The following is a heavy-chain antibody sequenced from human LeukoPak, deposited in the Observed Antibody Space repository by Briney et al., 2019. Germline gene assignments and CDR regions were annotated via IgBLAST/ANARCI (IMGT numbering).Heavy chain of an antibody. Sequence: GGSLRLSCAASGFSFSSYEMNWVRQAPGKGLEWVSYIGSSGSTVYYADSVKGRFTISRDNAKNSLYLQMDSLTAEDTALYYCARDPYYYNSGSFAAFDIWGQGTMVTVSS. V-gene: IGHV3-48*03. CDR2: IGSSGSTV. CDR3: ARDPYYYNSGSFAAFDI. D-gene: IGHD3-10*01. CDR1: GFSFSSYE. J-gene: IGHJ3*02.